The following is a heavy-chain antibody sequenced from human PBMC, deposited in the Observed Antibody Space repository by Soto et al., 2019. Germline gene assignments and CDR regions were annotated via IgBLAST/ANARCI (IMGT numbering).Heavy chain of an antibody. D-gene: IGHD2-15*01. Sequence: SETLSLTCTVSGGSISSSSYYWGWIRQPPGKGLEWIGSIYYSGSTYYNPSLKSRVTISVDTSKNQFSLKLSSVTAADTAVYYCARHFIYCSGGSCTNPLYDAFDIWGQGTMVTVSS. CDR3: ARHFIYCSGGSCTNPLYDAFDI. J-gene: IGHJ3*02. CDR1: GGSISSSSYY. V-gene: IGHV4-39*01. CDR2: IYYSGST.